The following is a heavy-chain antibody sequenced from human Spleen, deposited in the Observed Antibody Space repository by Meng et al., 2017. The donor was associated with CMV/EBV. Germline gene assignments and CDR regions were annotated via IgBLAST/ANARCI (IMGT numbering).Heavy chain of an antibody. V-gene: IGHV4-31*02. J-gene: IGHJ4*02. CDR3: ARSVGCSSTYCYTYTSSWYPDY. CDR1: YY. D-gene: IGHD6-13*01. Sequence: YYWTWIRQRPGKGLEWTGYIYYSGSTNYNPSLQSRVTISVDTSKNQFSLKLSSVTAADTAMYYCARSVGCSSTYCYTYTSSWYPDYWGQGTLVTVSS. CDR2: IYYSGST.